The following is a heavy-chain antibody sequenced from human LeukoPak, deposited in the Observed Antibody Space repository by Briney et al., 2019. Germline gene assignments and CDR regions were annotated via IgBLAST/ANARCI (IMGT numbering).Heavy chain of an antibody. V-gene: IGHV1-2*02. J-gene: IGHJ4*02. D-gene: IGHD1-20*01. CDR2: INPKSGGT. CDR1: GYTFTGYY. Sequence: GASVKVSCKASGYTFTGYYMHWVRQAPGQGLEWMGWINPKSGGTNYAQKFQGRVTMTRDTSISTSYMEVSRLRSDDTAVYYCARDITGRRALDYWGQGTLVTVSS. CDR3: ARDITGRRALDY.